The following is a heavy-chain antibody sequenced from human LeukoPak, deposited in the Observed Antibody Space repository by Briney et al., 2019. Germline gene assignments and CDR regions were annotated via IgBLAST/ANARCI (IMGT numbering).Heavy chain of an antibody. CDR2: IYPGDSDT. J-gene: IGHJ3*02. CDR1: GYSFTSYW. Sequence: GESLKISCKGSGYSFTSYWIGWVRQMPGKGLEWMGIIYPGDSDTRYSPSFQGQVTISADKSISTAYLQWSSLKASDTAMYYCALPSLSSTSLGAFDIWGQGTMVTVSS. V-gene: IGHV5-51*01. D-gene: IGHD2-2*01. CDR3: ALPSLSSTSLGAFDI.